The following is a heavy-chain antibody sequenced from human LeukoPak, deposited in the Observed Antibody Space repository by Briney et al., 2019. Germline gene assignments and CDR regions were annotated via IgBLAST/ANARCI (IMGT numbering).Heavy chain of an antibody. D-gene: IGHD3-16*01. J-gene: IGHJ6*02. CDR1: GFTFSNYN. CDR3: AREDYEPPRGLDV. Sequence: GGSLRLSCTASGFTFSNYNMNWVRQAPGQGLEWVSYISSSGTTIYYADSVKGRFTVSRDNARNSLYLQMNSLRAEATALYYCAREDYEPPRGLDVWGQGTTVTVSS. V-gene: IGHV3-48*04. CDR2: ISSSGTTI.